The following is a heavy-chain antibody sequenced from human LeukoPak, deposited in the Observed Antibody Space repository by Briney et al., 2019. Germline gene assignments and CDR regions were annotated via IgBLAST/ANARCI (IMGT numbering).Heavy chain of an antibody. D-gene: IGHD6-13*01. Sequence: SETLSPTCTVSGDSISSYYWSWIRQPPGKALEWIGYIYYSGSTNYSPSLKSRVTMSVDTSKNQCSLRLSSVTAADTAVYYCARGRWGIAAAGTSYWGQGTLVAVSS. CDR3: ARGRWGIAAAGTSY. V-gene: IGHV4-59*01. J-gene: IGHJ4*02. CDR2: IYYSGST. CDR1: GDSISSYY.